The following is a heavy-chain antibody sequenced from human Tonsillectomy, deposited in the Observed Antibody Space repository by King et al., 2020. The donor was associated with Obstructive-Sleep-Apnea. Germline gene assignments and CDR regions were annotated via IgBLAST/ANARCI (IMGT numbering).Heavy chain of an antibody. V-gene: IGHV3-30*04. CDR2: ISYDGSNK. CDR1: GFTFSSYA. D-gene: IGHD1-26*01. J-gene: IGHJ4*02. Sequence: VQLVESGGGVVQPGRSLRLSCAASGFTFSSYAMHWVRQAPGKGLEWVAVISYDGSNKYYADSVKGRFTISRDNSKNTLYLQLNSLRAEDTAVDYCARGVGAGYWGQGTLVTVSS. CDR3: ARGVGAGY.